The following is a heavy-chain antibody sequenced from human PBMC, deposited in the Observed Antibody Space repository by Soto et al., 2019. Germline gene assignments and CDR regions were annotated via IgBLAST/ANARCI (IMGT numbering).Heavy chain of an antibody. D-gene: IGHD6-13*01. Sequence: EVQLLESGGGLVQPGGSLSLSCAASGFTFSSYALSWVRLAPGKGLEWVSAIRGSGAGTYYADSVKGRFTISSDNSKNTLYLQMNSLRAEDTAVYYCANSIAAAGVAMDYWGQGTLVTVSS. CDR2: IRGSGAGT. V-gene: IGHV3-23*01. CDR1: GFTFSSYA. CDR3: ANSIAAAGVAMDY. J-gene: IGHJ4*02.